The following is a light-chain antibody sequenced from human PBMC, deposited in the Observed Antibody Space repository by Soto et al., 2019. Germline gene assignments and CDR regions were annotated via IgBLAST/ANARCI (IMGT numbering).Light chain of an antibody. V-gene: IGKV3-15*01. Sequence: EIVMTQSPATLSVSPVERATLSCRASQSVSSNLAWYQQKPGQAPRLLIYGASTRATGIPARFSGSGSGTDFTLTISSLEPEDFAVYYCQQRFNWQVTFGQGTRLEIK. CDR1: QSVSSN. J-gene: IGKJ5*01. CDR3: QQRFNWQVT. CDR2: GAS.